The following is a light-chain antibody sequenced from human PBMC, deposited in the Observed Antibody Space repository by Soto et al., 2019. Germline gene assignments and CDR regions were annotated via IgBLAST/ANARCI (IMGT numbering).Light chain of an antibody. CDR2: KAS. V-gene: IGKV1-5*03. CDR1: QTISSW. CDR3: QQYYSYPWT. J-gene: IGKJ1*01. Sequence: DIQMTQSPSTLSGSVGYRVTITCRASQTISSWLAWYQQKPGKAPKLLIYKASTLKSGVPSRFSGSGSGTEFTLTISSLQPDDFATYYCQQYYSYPWTFGQGTKGDIK.